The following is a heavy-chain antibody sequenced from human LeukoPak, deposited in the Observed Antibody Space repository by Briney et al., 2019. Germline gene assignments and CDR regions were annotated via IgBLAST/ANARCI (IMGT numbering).Heavy chain of an antibody. D-gene: IGHD2-2*01. V-gene: IGHV3-21*01. CDR1: GFTFSSYT. CDR2: ISGSSYYI. J-gene: IGHJ3*02. Sequence: PGGSLRLSCVASGFTFSSYTMNWVRQTPGKGLEWVSSISGSSYYIYYADSVRGRFTISRDNAENSVYLQMNSLRAEDTAVYYCARESPGDAFDIWGQGTMVTVSS. CDR3: ARESPGDAFDI.